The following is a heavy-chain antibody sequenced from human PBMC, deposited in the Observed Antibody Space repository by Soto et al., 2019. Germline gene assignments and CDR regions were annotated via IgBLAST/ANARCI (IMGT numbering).Heavy chain of an antibody. D-gene: IGHD1-26*01. CDR3: ATRLSSYYYYGMDV. CDR2: FDPEDGET. Sequence: ASVKVSCKVSGYTLTELSMHWVRQAPGKGLEWMGGFDPEDGETIYAQKFQGRVTMTEDTSTDTAYMELSSLRSEDTAVYYRATRLSSYYYYGMDVWGQGTTVTVSS. J-gene: IGHJ6*02. V-gene: IGHV1-24*01. CDR1: GYTLTELS.